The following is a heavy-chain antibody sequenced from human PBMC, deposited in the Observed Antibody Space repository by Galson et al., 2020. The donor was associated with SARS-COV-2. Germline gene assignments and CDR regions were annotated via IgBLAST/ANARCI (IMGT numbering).Heavy chain of an antibody. CDR3: AKDGIAQTFDY. D-gene: IGHD6-13*01. J-gene: IGHJ4*02. V-gene: IGHV3-23*01. CDR1: GFTFNSYA. CDR2: ISGSGGST. Sequence: TGGSLRLSCAASGFTFNSYAMSWVRQAPGKGLEWVSVISGSGGSTYYADSVKGRFTISRDNSKNTVSLQMNSLRAEDTAVYYCAKDGIAQTFDYWGQGTLVIV.